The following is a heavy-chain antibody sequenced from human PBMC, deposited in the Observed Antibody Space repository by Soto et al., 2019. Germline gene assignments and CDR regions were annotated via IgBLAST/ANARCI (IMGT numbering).Heavy chain of an antibody. CDR3: AKDPAYYYDSSGYYLDY. V-gene: IGHV3-23*01. Sequence: GGSLRLSCAASGFTFSSYAMSWVRQAPGKGLEWVSAISGSGGSTYYADSVKGRFTISRDNSKNTLYLQMNSLRAEDTAVYYCAKDPAYYYDSSGYYLDYWGQGTLVT. J-gene: IGHJ4*02. D-gene: IGHD3-22*01. CDR2: ISGSGGST. CDR1: GFTFSSYA.